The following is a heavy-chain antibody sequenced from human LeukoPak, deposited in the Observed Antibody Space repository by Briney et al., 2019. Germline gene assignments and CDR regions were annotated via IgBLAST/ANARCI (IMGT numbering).Heavy chain of an antibody. V-gene: IGHV4-61*01. Sequence: PSETLSLTCTVSGASVSSGSYYWSWIRQPPGRGLEWIAYIHYSGSAAYNPSLKSRVTISRDMSTNQFSLKMTSVTAADTAVYFCARDMGAPDYGSYSVDYWGQGTLVTVSS. D-gene: IGHD4-23*01. CDR3: ARDMGAPDYGSYSVDY. CDR2: IHYSGSA. J-gene: IGHJ4*02. CDR1: GASVSSGSYY.